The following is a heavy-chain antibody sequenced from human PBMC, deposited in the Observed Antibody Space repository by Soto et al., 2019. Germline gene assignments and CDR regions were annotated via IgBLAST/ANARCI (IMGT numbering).Heavy chain of an antibody. CDR3: AKEVWSGPMDV. J-gene: IGHJ6*02. D-gene: IGHD3-3*01. Sequence: QVQLVESGGGVVQPGRSLRLSCAASGFTFSSYGMHWVRQAPGKGLEWVAVISYDGSNKNYADSVKGRFTISRDNSKNTQYLQMNSLRAEDTAVYYCAKEVWSGPMDVWGQWTTVTVSS. V-gene: IGHV3-30*18. CDR2: ISYDGSNK. CDR1: GFTFSSYG.